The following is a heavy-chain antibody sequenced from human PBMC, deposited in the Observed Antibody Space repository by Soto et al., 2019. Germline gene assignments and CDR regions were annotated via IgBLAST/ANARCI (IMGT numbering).Heavy chain of an antibody. CDR1: GGSISSGGYY. D-gene: IGHD1-1*01. CDR2: IYYSGST. J-gene: IGHJ6*03. CDR3: ARVGQPGYYYYYMDV. Sequence: SETLSLTCTVSGGSISSGGYYWSWIRKHPGKGLEWIGYIYYSGSTYYNPSLKSRVTISVDKSKNQFSLKLSSVTAADTAVYYCARVGQPGYYYYYMDVWGKGTTVTVSS. V-gene: IGHV4-31*03.